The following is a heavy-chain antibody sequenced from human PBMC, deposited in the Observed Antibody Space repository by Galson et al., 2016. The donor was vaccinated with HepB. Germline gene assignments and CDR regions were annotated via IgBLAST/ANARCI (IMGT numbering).Heavy chain of an antibody. CDR3: PSGSWSGYAPFDY. D-gene: IGHD3-3*01. J-gene: IGHJ4*02. V-gene: IGHV3-74*01. Sequence: SLRLSCADSGLTFSRHWMHWVRQAPGKGLAWVSRINGDGRGLNYTDPVQRRFTISRNNARHTLYLQMTSLRADDTAVYFCPSGSWSGYAPFDYWGQGIQVAVST. CDR2: INGDGRGL. CDR1: GLTFSRHW.